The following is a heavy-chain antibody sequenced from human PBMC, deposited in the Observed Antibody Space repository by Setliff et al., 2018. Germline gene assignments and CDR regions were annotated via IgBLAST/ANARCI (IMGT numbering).Heavy chain of an antibody. CDR3: ARFSGHNYGSFDS. CDR1: GGTFSSCA. V-gene: IGHV1-2*02. CDR2: INPNSGGT. Sequence: SVKVSCKASGGTFSSCAISWVRQAPGQGFEWMGWINPNSGGTNYAQKFQGRVTMTRDTSISTAYMELSSLRSDDTAVYYCARFSGHNYGSFDSWGQGALVTVSS. J-gene: IGHJ4*02. D-gene: IGHD5-18*01.